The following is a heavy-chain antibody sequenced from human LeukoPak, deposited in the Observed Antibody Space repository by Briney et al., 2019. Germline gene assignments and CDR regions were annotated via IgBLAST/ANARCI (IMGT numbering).Heavy chain of an antibody. CDR3: ARVGERLPPGLVDY. V-gene: IGHV4-59*01. J-gene: IGHJ4*02. CDR2: IYYSGST. Sequence: SETLSLTCTVSGGSISSYYWSWIRQPPGKGLEWIGYIYYSGSTNYNPSLKSRVTISADTSKNQFSLKLSSVTAADTAVYYCARVGERLPPGLVDYWGQGTLVTVSS. CDR1: GGSISSYY. D-gene: IGHD1-26*01.